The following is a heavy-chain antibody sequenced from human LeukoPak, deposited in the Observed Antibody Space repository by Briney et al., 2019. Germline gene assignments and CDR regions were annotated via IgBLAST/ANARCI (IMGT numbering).Heavy chain of an antibody. Sequence: GGSLRLSCAASGFTFSSYAMSWVRQAPGKGLEWVSAISGSGGSTYYADSVKGRFTISRDNSKNTLYLQMNSLRAEDTAVYYCAKLPLRFLEWLLSRPRTYYFDYWGQGTLVTVSS. CDR2: ISGSGGST. J-gene: IGHJ4*02. CDR1: GFTFSSYA. CDR3: AKLPLRFLEWLLSRPRTYYFDY. V-gene: IGHV3-23*01. D-gene: IGHD3-3*01.